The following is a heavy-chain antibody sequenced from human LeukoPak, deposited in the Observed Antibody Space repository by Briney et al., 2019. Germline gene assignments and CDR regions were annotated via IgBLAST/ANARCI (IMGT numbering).Heavy chain of an antibody. CDR2: ISSSSSYI. CDR3: ARDPGVATLEGGFDY. D-gene: IGHD5-12*01. V-gene: IGHV3-21*01. CDR1: GFTFSNYT. Sequence: PGGSLRLSCAVSGFTFSNYTMKWVRQAPGKGLEWVSSISSSSSYIYYADSVKGRFIISRDNAKNSLYLQMNSLRAEDTAVYYCARDPGVATLEGGFDYWGQGTLVTVSS. J-gene: IGHJ4*02.